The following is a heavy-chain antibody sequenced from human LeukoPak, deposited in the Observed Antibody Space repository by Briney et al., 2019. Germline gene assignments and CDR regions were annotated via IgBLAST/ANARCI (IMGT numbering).Heavy chain of an antibody. V-gene: IGHV3-53*01. CDR2: IYSGGST. CDR1: GFTVSSNY. J-gene: IGHJ4*02. CDR3: AKDRRPGYYDSSGYYINGPGDY. D-gene: IGHD3-22*01. Sequence: GGSLRLSCAASGFTVSSNYMSWVRQAPGKGLEWVSVIYSGGSTYYADSVKGRLTISRDNSKNTLYLQMNSLRAEDTAVYYCAKDRRPGYYDSSGYYINGPGDYWGQGTLVTVSS.